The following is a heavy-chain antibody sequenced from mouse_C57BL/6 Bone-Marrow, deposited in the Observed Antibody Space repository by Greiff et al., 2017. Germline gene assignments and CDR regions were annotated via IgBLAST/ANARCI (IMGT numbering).Heavy chain of an antibody. Sequence: VQLQQSGPELVKPGASVKLSCKASGYTFTSYDINWVKQRPGQGLEWIGWIYPRDGSTKYNEKFKGKATLTVDTSSSTAYMELHSLTSEDSAVFFWERVEFDGGSGGWYFDVWGTGTPVTVSS. CDR3: ERVEFDGGSGGWYFDV. CDR2: IYPRDGST. D-gene: IGHD1-1*02. V-gene: IGHV1-85*01. CDR1: GYTFTSYD. J-gene: IGHJ1*03.